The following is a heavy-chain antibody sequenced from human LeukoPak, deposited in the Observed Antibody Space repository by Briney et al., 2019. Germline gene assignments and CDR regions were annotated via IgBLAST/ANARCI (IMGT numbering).Heavy chain of an antibody. CDR3: ARCFLRLGELSPIDY. CDR2: IYYSGST. D-gene: IGHD3-16*02. V-gene: IGHV4-39*01. CDR1: GGSISSSSYY. J-gene: IGHJ4*02. Sequence: PSETLSLTCTVSGGSISSSSYYWGWIRQPPGKGLEWIGSIYYSGSTYYNPSLKSRVTISVDTSKNQFSLKLSSVTAADTAVYYCARCFLRLGELSPIDYWGQGTLVTVSS.